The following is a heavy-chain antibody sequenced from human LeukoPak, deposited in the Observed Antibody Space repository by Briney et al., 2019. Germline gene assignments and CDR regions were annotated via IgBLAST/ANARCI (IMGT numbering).Heavy chain of an antibody. V-gene: IGHV3-30-3*01. CDR2: ISYDGSNK. Sequence: GGSLRLSCVASGFTFSSYAMHWVRQAPGKGLEWVAVISYDGSNKYYADSVKGRFTISRDNSKNTLYLQMNSLRAEDTAVYYCARDVEGYDFWSGYYARPDYWGQGTLVTVSS. CDR1: GFTFSSYA. D-gene: IGHD3-3*01. CDR3: ARDVEGYDFWSGYYARPDY. J-gene: IGHJ4*02.